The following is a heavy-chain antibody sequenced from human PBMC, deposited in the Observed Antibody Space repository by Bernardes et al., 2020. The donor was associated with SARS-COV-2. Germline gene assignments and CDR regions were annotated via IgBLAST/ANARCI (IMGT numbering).Heavy chain of an antibody. CDR3: ARGLAAAGIDP. Sequence: SETLSLTCAVYGGSFSGYYWSWIRQPPGKGLEWIGEINHSGSTNYNPSLKSRVTISVDTSKNQFSLKLSSVTAEDTVVYYCARGLAAAGIDPWGQGTLVTVAS. V-gene: IGHV4-34*01. D-gene: IGHD6-13*01. CDR1: GGSFSGYY. J-gene: IGHJ5*02. CDR2: INHSGST.